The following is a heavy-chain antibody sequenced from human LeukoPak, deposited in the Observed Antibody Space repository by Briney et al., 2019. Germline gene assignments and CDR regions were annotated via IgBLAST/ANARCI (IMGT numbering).Heavy chain of an antibody. V-gene: IGHV3-30-3*01. Sequence: GGSLRLSCAASGFTFSSYAMHWVRQAPGKGLEWVAVISYDGSNKYYADSVKGRFTISRDNSKNTLYLRMNSLRAEDTAVYYCARRRDYFDYWGQGTLVTVSS. CDR1: GFTFSSYA. CDR2: ISYDGSNK. J-gene: IGHJ4*02. CDR3: ARRRDYFDY.